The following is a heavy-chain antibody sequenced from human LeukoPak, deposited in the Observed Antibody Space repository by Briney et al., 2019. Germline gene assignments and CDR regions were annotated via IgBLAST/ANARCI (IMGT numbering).Heavy chain of an antibody. J-gene: IGHJ3*02. CDR3: ARVKSRKGVGATIGAFDI. V-gene: IGHV4-4*07. CDR2: IYTSGST. Sequence: PSETLSLTCTVSGGSISSYYWSRIRQPAGKGLEWIGRIYTSGSTNYNPSLKSRVTMSVDTSKNQFSLKLSSVTAADTAVYYCARVKSRKGVGATIGAFDIWGQGTMVTVSS. CDR1: GGSISSYY. D-gene: IGHD1-26*01.